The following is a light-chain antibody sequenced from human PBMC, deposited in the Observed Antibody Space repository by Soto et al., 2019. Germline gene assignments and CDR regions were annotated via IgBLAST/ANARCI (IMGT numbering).Light chain of an antibody. J-gene: IGKJ4*01. CDR2: GAS. CDR1: QCIASY. Sequence: EIILTQSPATLSLSPGERATLSCRASQCIASYLAWYQQKPGQAPRLLIFGASTRATGIPARFNGSGSGTDFTLTISSLEPEDFAVYYCQQLSNWPPLTFGGGTKVEIK. V-gene: IGKV3-11*01. CDR3: QQLSNWPPLT.